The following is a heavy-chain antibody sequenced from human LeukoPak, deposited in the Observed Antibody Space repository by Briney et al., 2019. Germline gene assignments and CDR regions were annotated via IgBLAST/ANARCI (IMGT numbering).Heavy chain of an antibody. Sequence: SQTLSLTCTVSGRPLTIGNYYWGWIRQPPGKGLEWIGSIYYSGSTSNNPSLRSRVTICVDTAKNQFSLKLTSVTAADTAVYYCARRGSSWYLVSFDYWGQGTLVTVSS. CDR3: ARRGSSWYLVSFDY. CDR2: IYYSGST. D-gene: IGHD6-13*01. CDR1: GRPLTIGNYY. J-gene: IGHJ4*02. V-gene: IGHV4-39*01.